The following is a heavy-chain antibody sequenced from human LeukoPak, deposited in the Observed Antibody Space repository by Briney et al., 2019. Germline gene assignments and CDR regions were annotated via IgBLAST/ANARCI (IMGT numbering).Heavy chain of an antibody. CDR2: INSHGSST. CDR3: ARGPPDGSGSYYPGAY. J-gene: IGHJ4*02. Sequence: PGGSLRLSCGASGFTFSSYWMHWVRQAPGKGLVWVSRINSHGSSTSYADSVKGRFTISRDNAKNTLYLQMNSLRVEDTAVYYCARGPPDGSGSYYPGAYWGQGTLVTVSS. CDR1: GFTFSSYW. V-gene: IGHV3-74*01. D-gene: IGHD3-10*01.